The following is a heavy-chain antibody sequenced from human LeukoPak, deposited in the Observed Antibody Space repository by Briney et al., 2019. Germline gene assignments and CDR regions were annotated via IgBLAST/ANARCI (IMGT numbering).Heavy chain of an antibody. V-gene: IGHV4-39*01. J-gene: IGHJ4*02. D-gene: IGHD2-2*01. Sequence: SESLSLTCTVSGDSISRISHYWGWIRQPPGKGLEWIGIMFYGGNIYYNPSLKIRVTISIDTSRNQFSLKLSSVTAADTAVYYCASPSHCTSDSCQVYFDYWGQGTLVTLSS. CDR3: ASPSHCTSDSCQVYFDY. CDR2: MFYGGNI. CDR1: GDSISRISHY.